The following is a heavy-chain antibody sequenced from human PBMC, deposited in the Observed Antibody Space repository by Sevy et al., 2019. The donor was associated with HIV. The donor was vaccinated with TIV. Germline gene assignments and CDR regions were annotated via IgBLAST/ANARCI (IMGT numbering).Heavy chain of an antibody. V-gene: IGHV5-51*01. J-gene: IGHJ4*02. CDR2: IYPDDSDT. Sequence: GESLKISCRGSGYSFTSHWIGWVRHMPGKGLEWMGIIYPDDSDTRYSPSFQGQVTFSADRSISTAYLQWSSRKAADTAMYYCATSRSGYLDSSGYYIYWGQGTLVTVSS. CDR1: GYSFTSHW. CDR3: ATSRSGYLDSSGYYIY. D-gene: IGHD3-22*01.